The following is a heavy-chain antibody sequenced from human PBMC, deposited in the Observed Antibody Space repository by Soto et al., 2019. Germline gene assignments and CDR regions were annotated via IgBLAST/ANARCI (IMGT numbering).Heavy chain of an antibody. Sequence: GGPLRLSCAASGCTFSDYYMSWIRQAPGKGLEWVSYISSSGSTIYYADSVKGRFTISRDNAKNSLYLQMNSLRAEDTAVYYCARDSPVMTKTRRTYYFDYWGQGTLVTVSS. V-gene: IGHV3-11*01. CDR1: GCTFSDYY. CDR3: ARDSPVMTKTRRTYYFDY. D-gene: IGHD4-17*01. J-gene: IGHJ4*02. CDR2: ISSSGSTI.